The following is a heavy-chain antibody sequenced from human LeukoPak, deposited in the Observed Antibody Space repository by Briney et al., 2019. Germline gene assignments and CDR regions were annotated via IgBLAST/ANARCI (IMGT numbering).Heavy chain of an antibody. CDR3: ASGRQLGY. V-gene: IGHV3-7*01. CDR1: GLTFSSYW. D-gene: IGHD3-16*01. CDR2: IKQDGSEK. Sequence: GGSLRLSCEASGLTFSSYWMSWVRQAPGKGLEWVANIKQDGSEKYYVDSVKGRFTISRDNARNSLYLQMNSPRAEDTAIYYCASGRQLGYWGQGTLVTVSS. J-gene: IGHJ4*02.